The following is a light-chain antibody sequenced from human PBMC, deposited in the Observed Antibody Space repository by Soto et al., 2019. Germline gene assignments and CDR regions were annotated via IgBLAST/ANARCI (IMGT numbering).Light chain of an antibody. CDR1: SSNIGSNY. J-gene: IGLJ2*01. V-gene: IGLV1-47*01. CDR2: RDN. CDR3: AAWDDTLSGVV. Sequence: QSVLTQPPSASGTPGQRVTISCSGSSSNIGSNYVYWYQQLPRTAPKLLLYRDNQRPSGVPDRFSASKSGTSASLAISGLRSDDEDDYYCAAWDDTLSGVVFGGGTKLTVL.